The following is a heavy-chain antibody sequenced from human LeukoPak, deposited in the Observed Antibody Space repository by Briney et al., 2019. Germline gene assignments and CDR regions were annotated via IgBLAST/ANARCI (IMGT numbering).Heavy chain of an antibody. CDR1: GGSISSSSYH. CDR2: IYYSGST. CDR3: ARVYCSGGTCSFDY. D-gene: IGHD2-15*01. Sequence: SETLSLTCTVSGGSISSSSYHWGWIRQPPGKGLEWIGSIYYSGSTYYNPSLKSRATISVDTSKHQFSLRLSSVTAADTAVYYCARVYCSGGTCSFDYWGQGTLVTVSS. V-gene: IGHV4-39*01. J-gene: IGHJ4*02.